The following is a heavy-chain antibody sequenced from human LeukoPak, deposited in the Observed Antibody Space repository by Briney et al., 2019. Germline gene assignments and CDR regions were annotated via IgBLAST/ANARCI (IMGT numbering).Heavy chain of an antibody. V-gene: IGHV4-59*01. CDR1: GGSISSYY. D-gene: IGHD3-10*01. J-gene: IGHJ3*02. CDR3: ARVGSYGSGRRYDAFDI. Sequence: SETLSLTCTVSGGSISSYYWSWIRQPPGKGLEWIGYIYYSGSTNYNPSLKSRVTISVDTSKNQFSLKLSSVTAADTAVYYCARVGSYGSGRRYDAFDIWGQGTMVTVSP. CDR2: IYYSGST.